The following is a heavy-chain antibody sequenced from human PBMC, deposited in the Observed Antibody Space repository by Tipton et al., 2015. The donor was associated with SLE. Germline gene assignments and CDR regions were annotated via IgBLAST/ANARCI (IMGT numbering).Heavy chain of an antibody. CDR1: GGSFSGYY. V-gene: IGHV4-34*01. J-gene: IGHJ3*02. Sequence: TLSLTCAVYGGSFSGYYWSWIRQPPGKGLEWIGESNPSGSTNYNPSLKSRVTISVDTSKNQFSLKLTSVTATDTAVYYCAGRGRIAVAGHVFDTWGQGTMVTVSS. D-gene: IGHD6-19*01. CDR2: SNPSGST. CDR3: AGRGRIAVAGHVFDT.